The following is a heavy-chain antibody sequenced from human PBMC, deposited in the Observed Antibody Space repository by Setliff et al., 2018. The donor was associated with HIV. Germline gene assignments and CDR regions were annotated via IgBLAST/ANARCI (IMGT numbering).Heavy chain of an antibody. CDR2: VYYSGST. J-gene: IGHJ4*02. D-gene: IGHD1-26*01. CDR3: ARAPPYKWEPSQDY. Sequence: SETLSLTCAVSGYSISSGYYWGWIRQPPGKGLEWIGTVYYSGSTYYNPSLKSRVTISVDTSKNQFSLKLSSVTAADTAVYYCARAPPYKWEPSQDYWGQGTLVTVSS. V-gene: IGHV4-38-2*01. CDR1: GYSISSGYY.